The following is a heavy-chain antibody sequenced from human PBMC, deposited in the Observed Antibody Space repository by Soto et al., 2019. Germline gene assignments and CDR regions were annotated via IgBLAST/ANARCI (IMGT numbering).Heavy chain of an antibody. CDR1: GCSISIYY. Sequence: SETLSLTCTVSGCSISIYYWSWIRQPPGKGLEWIGYIYYSGSTNYNPSLKSRVTISVDTSKNQFSLKLSSVTAADTAVYYCARATVTTDFQHWGQGTLVTVSS. D-gene: IGHD4-17*01. CDR2: IYYSGST. J-gene: IGHJ1*01. V-gene: IGHV4-59*01. CDR3: ARATVTTDFQH.